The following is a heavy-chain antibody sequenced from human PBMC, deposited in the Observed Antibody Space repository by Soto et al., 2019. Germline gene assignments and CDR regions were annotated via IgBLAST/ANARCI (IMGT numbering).Heavy chain of an antibody. CDR3: ARLMYSSSWHYYYYYMDV. J-gene: IGHJ6*03. D-gene: IGHD6-13*01. Sequence: ETLSLTCTVSGGSISSYYWSWIRQPPGKGLEWIGYTYYSGSTNYNPSLKSRVTISVDTSKNQFSLKLSSVTAADTAVYYCARLMYSSSWHYYYYYMDVWGKGTTVTVSS. CDR2: TYYSGST. V-gene: IGHV4-59*08. CDR1: GGSISSYY.